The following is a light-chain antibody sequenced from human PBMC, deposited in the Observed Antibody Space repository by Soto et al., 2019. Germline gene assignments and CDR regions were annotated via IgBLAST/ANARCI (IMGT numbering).Light chain of an antibody. J-gene: IGKJ1*01. CDR2: GAS. V-gene: IGKV3-15*01. CDR3: HQYNKWPRT. CDR1: QDISSY. Sequence: EIVLTQSPATLSLSPGERATLSCRASQDISSYLAWYQQKPGQAPRLLIYGASARATGIPARFSGSGSGTEFTLTISSLQSEDFAVYYCHQYNKWPRTFGQGTKVDIK.